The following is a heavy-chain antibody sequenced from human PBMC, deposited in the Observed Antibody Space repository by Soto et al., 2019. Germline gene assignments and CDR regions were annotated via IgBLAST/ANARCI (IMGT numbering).Heavy chain of an antibody. CDR3: ARSSGGNFGIIIEGSNWFDP. CDR2: IKPHGGST. V-gene: IGHV1-46*01. CDR1: GDTFTSYY. J-gene: IGHJ5*02. D-gene: IGHD3-3*01. Sequence: ASVKVSCKAPGDTFTSYYLNWVRQAPGQGLEWMGVIKPHGGSTKYAQKFQGRITMTRDTSRSTVYMELSSLRSDDTAIYYCARSSGGNFGIIIEGSNWFDPWGQGTLVTVSS.